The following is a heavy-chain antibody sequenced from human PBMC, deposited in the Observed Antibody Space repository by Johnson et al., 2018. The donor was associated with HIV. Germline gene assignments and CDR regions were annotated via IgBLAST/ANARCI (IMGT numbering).Heavy chain of an antibody. CDR3: ARPAIVVLPAGAFDI. Sequence: EVQLVESGGGLVQPGGSLRLSCAASGFTVSSNYMSWVRQAPGKGLEWVSVIYSGGSTYYADSVKGRFTISRDNAKNSLYLQMNSLRGDDTAVYYCARPAIVVLPAGAFDIWGPGTMVTVSS. D-gene: IGHD2-2*01. CDR1: GFTVSSNY. V-gene: IGHV3-66*02. J-gene: IGHJ3*02. CDR2: IYSGGST.